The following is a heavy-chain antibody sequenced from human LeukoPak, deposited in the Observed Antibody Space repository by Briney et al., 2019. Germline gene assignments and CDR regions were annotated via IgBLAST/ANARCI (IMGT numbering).Heavy chain of an antibody. CDR1: GFTFSSYG. D-gene: IGHD2-2*01. CDR3: ARVMGRYCSSTSCYVDY. V-gene: IGHV3-30*02. CDR2: IQYDGSNE. Sequence: GGSLRLSCAASGFTFSSYGMHWVRQAPGKGLEWVAYIQYDGSNEQFADSVKGRFSISRDCSKNILYLQVNSLRAEDTAVYYCARVMGRYCSSTSCYVDYWGQGTLVTVSS. J-gene: IGHJ4*02.